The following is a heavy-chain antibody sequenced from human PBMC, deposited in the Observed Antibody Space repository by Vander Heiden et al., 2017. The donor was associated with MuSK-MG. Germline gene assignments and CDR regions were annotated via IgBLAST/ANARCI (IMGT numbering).Heavy chain of an antibody. J-gene: IGHJ6*03. CDR2: ISGSGRST. CDR1: GFPFSSYS. V-gene: IGHV3-23*01. D-gene: IGHD1-26*01. CDR3: AKDEGSGYYYSYYNMDV. Sequence: EVQLLESGGGLVQPEGSLRLSCAASGFPFSSYSMGWVGQGPGKGLEWVSAISGSGRSTYHEASVKGRCTISRDNSKNTLSRPMTSLRDEDTPVYYCAKDEGSGYYYSYYNMDVSGEGNTV.